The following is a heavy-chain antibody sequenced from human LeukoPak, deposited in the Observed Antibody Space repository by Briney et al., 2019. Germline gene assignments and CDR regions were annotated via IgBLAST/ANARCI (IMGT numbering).Heavy chain of an antibody. V-gene: IGHV4-4*02. J-gene: IGHJ4*02. CDR1: GVSISSSEW. Sequence: ASETLSLNCGVSGVSISSSEWWIWVRQPPGQGLEWIGEIHRDGRTRYNPSLKSRVTMSIDYSKNQFSLKVNSVTAADTAIYYCGKTDIYINPIDSWGPGSLVTVSS. CDR2: IHRDGRT. CDR3: GKTDIYINPIDS. D-gene: IGHD3-9*01.